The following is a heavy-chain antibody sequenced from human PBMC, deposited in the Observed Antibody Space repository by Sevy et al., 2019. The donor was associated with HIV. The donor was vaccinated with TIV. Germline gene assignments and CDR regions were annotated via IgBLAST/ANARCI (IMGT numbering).Heavy chain of an antibody. CDR3: ARDELPAPAKFDY. D-gene: IGHD6-13*01. CDR1: GFTFKTYN. Sequence: GGSLRLSCVASGFTFKTYNMNWVCQAPGKGLEWVSYITSSSSIIYYADSVRDRFTISRDNVKNSLYLQMNSLRPEDTAVYFCARDELPAPAKFDYWGQRTQVTVSS. CDR2: ITSSSSII. J-gene: IGHJ4*02. V-gene: IGHV3-48*01.